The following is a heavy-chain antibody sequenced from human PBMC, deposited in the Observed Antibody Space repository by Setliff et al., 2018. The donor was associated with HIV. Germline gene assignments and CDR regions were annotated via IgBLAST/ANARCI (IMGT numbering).Heavy chain of an antibody. V-gene: IGHV1-18*04. D-gene: IGHD1-26*01. CDR3: ATGGGQFFDY. Sequence: ASVKVSCKASGYTFTSYGMNWVRQAPGQGLEWMGWTYIGATNYAQKFRDRLTVTTDTSTSTAYMELRSLSPDDTAVYYCATGGGQFFDYWGQGTLVTVSS. J-gene: IGHJ4*02. CDR2: TYIGAT. CDR1: GYTFTSYG.